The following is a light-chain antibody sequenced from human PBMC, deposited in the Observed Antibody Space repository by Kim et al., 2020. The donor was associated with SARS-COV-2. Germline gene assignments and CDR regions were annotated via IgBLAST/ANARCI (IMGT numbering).Light chain of an antibody. V-gene: IGLV3-27*01. Sequence: SYELTQPSSVSVSPGQTARITCPGDVLAKKYARWFQQKPGQAPALVIYKDSERPSGIPERFFGSSSGTTVTLTISGAQVEDEADYYCYSAADNNRVFGGG. CDR1: VLAKKY. J-gene: IGLJ3*02. CDR3: YSAADNNRV. CDR2: KDS.